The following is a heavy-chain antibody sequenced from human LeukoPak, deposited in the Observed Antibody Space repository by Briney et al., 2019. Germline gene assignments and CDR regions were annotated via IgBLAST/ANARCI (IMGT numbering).Heavy chain of an antibody. J-gene: IGHJ4*02. CDR1: GGSISSSSYY. V-gene: IGHV4-39*01. D-gene: IGHD6-13*01. CDR2: IYYSGST. CDR3: ARHSRSRGGEQQLVRYPIKY. Sequence: PSETLSLTCTVSGGSISSSSYYWGWIRQPPGKGLEWIGSIYYSGSTYYNPSLKSRVTISVDTSKNQFSLKLSSVTAADTAVYYCARHSRSRGGEQQLVRYPIKYWGQGTLVTVSS.